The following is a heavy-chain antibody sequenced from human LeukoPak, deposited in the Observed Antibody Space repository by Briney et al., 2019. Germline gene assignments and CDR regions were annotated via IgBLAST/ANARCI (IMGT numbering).Heavy chain of an antibody. V-gene: IGHV3-33*01. Sequence: PGGSLRLSCAASGFTFNRYGMHWVRQAPGKGLEWVAVAYGDGTDKYYADSVKGRFTISKDLSQSRLYMQMNSPRAEDAAMYYCATGGRFYYDLWGQGTLVTVSS. J-gene: IGHJ4*02. CDR2: AYGDGTDK. CDR3: ATGGRFYYDL. D-gene: IGHD2-15*01. CDR1: GFTFNRYG.